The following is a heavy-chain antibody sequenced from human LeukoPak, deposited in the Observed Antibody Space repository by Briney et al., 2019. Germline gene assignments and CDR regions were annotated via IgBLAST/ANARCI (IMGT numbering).Heavy chain of an antibody. J-gene: IGHJ3*02. Sequence: PSGTLSLTCAVSGGSISSGSWWNWVRQPPGKGLEWIGEIYPSGSTNCNPSLKSRVTISLDKSKNQFSLKLTSVTAADTAVYYCAGIPGFGELANAFDIWGQGTMVTVSS. CDR3: AGIPGFGELANAFDI. CDR1: GGSISSGSW. D-gene: IGHD3-10*01. CDR2: IYPSGST. V-gene: IGHV4-4*02.